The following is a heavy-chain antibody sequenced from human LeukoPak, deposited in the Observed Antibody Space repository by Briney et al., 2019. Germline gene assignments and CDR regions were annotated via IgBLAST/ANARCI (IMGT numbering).Heavy chain of an antibody. J-gene: IGHJ4*02. Sequence: GGSLRLSCAASGFTFSSYAMSWVRQAPGKGLEWVSAISGSGGSTYYADSVKGRFTISRDNSKNTLCLQMNSLRAEDTAVYYCAKASGGSSGYFGYWGQGTLVTVSS. D-gene: IGHD3-22*01. CDR3: AKASGGSSGYFGY. V-gene: IGHV3-23*01. CDR1: GFTFSSYA. CDR2: ISGSGGST.